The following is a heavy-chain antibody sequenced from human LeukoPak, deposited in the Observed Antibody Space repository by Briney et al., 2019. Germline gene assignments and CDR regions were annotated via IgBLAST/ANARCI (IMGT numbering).Heavy chain of an antibody. CDR1: GFSFSIYN. CDR3: ARDQYYSDSGGYPYDI. CDR2: ISGSSSHV. Sequence: TGGSLRLSCEASGFSFSIYNMNWVRLAPGKGLEWVSSISGSSSHVWYADSVKGRFTSSRDNAKNSLYLQMSSLRVEDTAVYYCARDQYYSDSGGYPYDIWGQGTMVTVSS. V-gene: IGHV3-21*01. J-gene: IGHJ3*02. D-gene: IGHD3-22*01.